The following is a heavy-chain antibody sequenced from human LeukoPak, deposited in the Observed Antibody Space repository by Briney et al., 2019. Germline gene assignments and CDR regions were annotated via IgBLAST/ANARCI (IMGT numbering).Heavy chain of an antibody. J-gene: IGHJ4*02. V-gene: IGHV1-18*01. CDR2: ISAYNGNT. D-gene: IGHD6-13*01. CDR1: GYTFTSYG. Sequence: VASVKVSCKASGYTFTSYGISWVRQAPGQGLEWMGWISAYNGNTNYAQKLQGRVTMTTDTSTSTAYMELRSLRSDDTAVYYCATAAAGGDFDYWGQGTLVTVSS. CDR3: ATAAAGGDFDY.